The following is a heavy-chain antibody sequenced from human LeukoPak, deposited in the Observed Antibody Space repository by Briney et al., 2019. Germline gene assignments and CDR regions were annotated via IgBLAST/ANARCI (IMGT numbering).Heavy chain of an antibody. V-gene: IGHV3-9*01. D-gene: IGHD3-22*01. J-gene: IGHJ6*02. Sequence: TGGSLRLSCAASGFTFDDYAMHWVRQAPGKGLEWVSSISWNSGSIGYVDSVKGRFTISRDNAKNSLYLQMNSLRAEDTALYYCVKDVSGYYGMDVWGQGTTVTVSS. CDR3: VKDVSGYYGMDV. CDR1: GFTFDDYA. CDR2: ISWNSGSI.